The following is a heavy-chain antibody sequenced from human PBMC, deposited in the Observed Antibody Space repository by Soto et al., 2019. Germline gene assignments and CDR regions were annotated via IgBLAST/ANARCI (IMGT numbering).Heavy chain of an antibody. CDR2: ISGSGGST. CDR1: GFTFSSYA. J-gene: IGHJ3*02. CDR3: AKDEGIMITFGGIIGSFDI. Sequence: GGTLRLSCAASGFTFSSYAMSWVRQAPGKGLEWVSAISGSGGSTYYADSVKGRFTISRDNSKNTLYLQMNSLRAQDTAVYYCAKDEGIMITFGGIIGSFDIWGQGTLVTVSS. V-gene: IGHV3-23*01. D-gene: IGHD3-16*02.